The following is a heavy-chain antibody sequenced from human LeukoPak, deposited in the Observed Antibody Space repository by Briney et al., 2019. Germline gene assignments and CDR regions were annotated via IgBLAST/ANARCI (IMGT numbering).Heavy chain of an antibody. CDR3: ARDRFSTIFGGFDP. V-gene: IGHV1-2*02. CDR2: INPNSGGT. CDR1: GYTFTGYY. D-gene: IGHD3-3*01. Sequence: VKVSCKASGYTFTGYYMHWVRQAPGQGLEWMGWINPNSGGTNYAQKFQGRVTMTRDTSISTAYMELSRLRSDDTAVYYCARDRFSTIFGGFDPWGQGTLVTVSS. J-gene: IGHJ5*02.